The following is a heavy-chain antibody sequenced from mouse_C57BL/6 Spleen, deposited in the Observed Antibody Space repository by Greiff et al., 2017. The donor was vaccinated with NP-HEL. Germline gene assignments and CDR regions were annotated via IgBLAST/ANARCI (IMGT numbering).Heavy chain of an antibody. Sequence: VQLQQSGAELVRPGTSVKVSCKASGYAFTNYLIEWVKQRPGQGLEWIGVINPGSGGTNYNEKFKGKATLTADKSSSTAYMQLSSLTSEDSAVYFCARWGIYYDYDGYAMDYWGQGTSVTVSS. CDR1: GYAFTNYL. D-gene: IGHD2-4*01. J-gene: IGHJ4*01. V-gene: IGHV1-54*01. CDR2: INPGSGGT. CDR3: ARWGIYYDYDGYAMDY.